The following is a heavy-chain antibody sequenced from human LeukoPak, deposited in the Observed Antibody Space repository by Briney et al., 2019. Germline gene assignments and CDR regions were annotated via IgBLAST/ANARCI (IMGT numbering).Heavy chain of an antibody. CDR3: ARDGVYACFDY. J-gene: IGHJ4*02. Sequence: GGSLRLSCAASGFTFSSYWMSWVRQAPGKGLEWVANIKDDGSEKYYVDSVKGRFTITRDNARNSLYLQMNSLRVEDTAVYYCARDGVYACFDYWGQGTLVT. D-gene: IGHD2-8*01. V-gene: IGHV3-7*01. CDR2: IKDDGSEK. CDR1: GFTFSSYW.